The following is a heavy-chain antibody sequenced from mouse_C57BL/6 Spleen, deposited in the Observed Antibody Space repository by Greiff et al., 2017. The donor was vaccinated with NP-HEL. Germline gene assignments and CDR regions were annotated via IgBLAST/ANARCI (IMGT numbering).Heavy chain of an antibody. CDR2: ISYSGST. D-gene: IGHD2-3*01. J-gene: IGHJ4*01. V-gene: IGHV3-1*01. Sequence: EVQLQESGPGMVKPSQSLSLTCTVTGYSITSGYDWHWIRHFPGNKLEWMGYISYSGSTNYNPSIKSRISITHDTSKNHFFLKLNSVTTEDTATYYCARGLLRPYYAMDYWGQGTSVTVSS. CDR1: GYSITSGYD. CDR3: ARGLLRPYYAMDY.